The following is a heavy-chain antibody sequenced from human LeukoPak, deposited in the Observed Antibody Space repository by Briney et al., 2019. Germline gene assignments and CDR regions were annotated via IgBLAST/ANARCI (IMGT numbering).Heavy chain of an antibody. CDR3: ARSPTVTTFDY. D-gene: IGHD4-17*01. CDR2: IIPIFGTA. CDR1: GGTFSSYA. Sequence: SVKVSCRASGGTFSSYAISWVRQAPGQGLEWMGGIIPIFGTANYAQKFQGRVTITADESTGTAYMELSSLRSEDTAVYYCARSPTVTTFDYWGQGTLVTVSS. V-gene: IGHV1-69*13. J-gene: IGHJ4*02.